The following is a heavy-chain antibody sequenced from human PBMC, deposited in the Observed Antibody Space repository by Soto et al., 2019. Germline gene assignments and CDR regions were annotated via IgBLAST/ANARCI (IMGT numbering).Heavy chain of an antibody. J-gene: IGHJ4*02. Sequence: GGSLRLSCADSGFTFSNYGMHWVRQAPGKGLEWVAAISYDGSNKYYADPVEGRFTISRDNSKSTVYPQMNSLRAEDTAIYYCAKDTYYYDSSGYYVFDYWGQGALVTVSS. CDR1: GFTFSNYG. D-gene: IGHD3-22*01. CDR2: ISYDGSNK. CDR3: AKDTYYYDSSGYYVFDY. V-gene: IGHV3-30*18.